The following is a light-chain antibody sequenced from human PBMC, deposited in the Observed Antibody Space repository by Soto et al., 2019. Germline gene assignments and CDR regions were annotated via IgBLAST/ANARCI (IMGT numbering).Light chain of an antibody. CDR2: WAS. Sequence: DIVMTQSPDSLAVSLGERATINCKSSQSVLYSSNNKTYLAWYQQKPGQPPKLLLYWASTRESGVPDRFRGRGSGTDFTLTISSLQAEDVAFSFCQQYYRSPYTFGQGTKLEIK. CDR3: QQYYRSPYT. V-gene: IGKV4-1*01. CDR1: QSVLYSSNNKTY. J-gene: IGKJ2*01.